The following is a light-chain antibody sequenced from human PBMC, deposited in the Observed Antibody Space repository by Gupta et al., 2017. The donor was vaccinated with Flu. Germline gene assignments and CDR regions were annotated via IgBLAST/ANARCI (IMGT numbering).Light chain of an antibody. CDR1: QSVSNN. J-gene: IGKJ3*01. CDR3: QQYNQPGFT. Sequence: EIVMTQSPAPLSVSPGERVTLSCRASQSVSNNLAWYQQTPGQAPRLLIYGASTRATGIPARFSGSGSGTEFTLTIRSLQSEDFAAYYCQQYNQPGFTFGPGTKVDIK. V-gene: IGKV3-15*01. CDR2: GAS.